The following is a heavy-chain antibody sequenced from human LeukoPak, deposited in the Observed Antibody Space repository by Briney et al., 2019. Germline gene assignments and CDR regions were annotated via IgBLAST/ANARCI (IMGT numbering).Heavy chain of an antibody. CDR1: GFTFSTYW. J-gene: IGHJ4*02. D-gene: IGHD2-2*01. Sequence: GGSLRLSCAASGFTFSTYWMSWVPQAPGKGLEGVATIRQAGSEKHYVDSVKGRFTISRDNAKNSLFLQMNSLTVEDTAVYYCVRGCGRASCPYFFDSWGQGTLVTVS. V-gene: IGHV3-7*01. CDR2: IRQAGSEK. CDR3: VRGCGRASCPYFFDS.